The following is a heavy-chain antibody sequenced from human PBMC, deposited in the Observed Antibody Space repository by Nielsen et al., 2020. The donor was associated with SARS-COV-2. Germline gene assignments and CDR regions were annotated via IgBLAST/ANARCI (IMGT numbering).Heavy chain of an antibody. CDR2: ISTRSSST. CDR3: VVMYGDSSRRNWFDP. Sequence: GGSLRLSCAASGFIFSDYNMNWVRQAPGKGLERVSYISTRSSSTYYADFVKGRFTISRDNAKDSLYLQMNSLRAEDTAVYYCVVMYGDSSRRNWFDPWGQGTLVTVSS. J-gene: IGHJ5*02. D-gene: IGHD4-17*01. CDR1: GFIFSDYN. V-gene: IGHV3-48*01.